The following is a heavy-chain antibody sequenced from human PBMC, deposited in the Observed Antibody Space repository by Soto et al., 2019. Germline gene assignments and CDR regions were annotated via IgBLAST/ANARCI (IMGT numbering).Heavy chain of an antibody. J-gene: IGHJ4*02. CDR2: ITGDGSDA. D-gene: IGHD4-17*01. V-gene: IGHV3-74*01. CDR1: GLTFSSYW. CDR3: ARATMTTAVDY. Sequence: GGSLRLSCAASGLTFSSYWMHWVRQAPGKGLVWVSRITGDGSDASSADSVKGRFAISGDNAKNTLYLQMNSLRAEDTAVYYCARATMTTAVDYWGQGTLVTVSS.